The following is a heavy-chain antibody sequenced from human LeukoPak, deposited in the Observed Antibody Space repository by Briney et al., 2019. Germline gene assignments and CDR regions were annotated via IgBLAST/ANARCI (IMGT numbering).Heavy chain of an antibody. CDR2: IIPILGIA. CDR3: ARLGSTNWYFDL. V-gene: IGHV1-69*04. J-gene: IGHJ2*01. D-gene: IGHD2-15*01. CDR1: GGTFSSYA. Sequence: SVKVSCKASGGTFSSYAISWVRQAPGQGLEWMGRIIPILGIANYAQKFQGRVTITADKSTSTAYMELSSLRSEDTAVYYCARLGSTNWYFDLWGRDTLVTVSS.